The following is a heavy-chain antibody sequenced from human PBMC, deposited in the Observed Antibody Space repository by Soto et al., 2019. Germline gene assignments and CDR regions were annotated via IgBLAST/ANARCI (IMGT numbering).Heavy chain of an antibody. V-gene: IGHV1-18*01. J-gene: IGHJ4*02. D-gene: IGHD1-26*01. CDR2: ISANNVNT. CDR3: ARGGPGAPFDY. Sequence: QVQLVQSGAEVKKPGASVKVSCKASGYTFSSYGISWVRQAPGQGLEWMGWISANNVNTNDAQKVQGRVTMTTDTSTSTAYMALRSLRSDDTAMYYCARGGPGAPFDYWGQGTPVTVSS. CDR1: GYTFSSYG.